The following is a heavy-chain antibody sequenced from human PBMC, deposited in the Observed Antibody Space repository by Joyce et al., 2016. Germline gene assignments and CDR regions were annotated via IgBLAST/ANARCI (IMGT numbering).Heavy chain of an antibody. CDR2: LSSSRSYI. Sequence: EVQLVESGGGLVKPGGSLRRSCAASGFTFSSYSRSWVRQAPGKGLEWVSSLSSSRSYIKYADSVKGRFTISRDNAKNSLYLQMNSLRVEDTAVYYCARSSYTNGIFDYWGQGTLVTVSS. CDR3: ARSSYTNGIFDY. J-gene: IGHJ4*02. D-gene: IGHD2-8*01. CDR1: GFTFSSYS. V-gene: IGHV3-21*01.